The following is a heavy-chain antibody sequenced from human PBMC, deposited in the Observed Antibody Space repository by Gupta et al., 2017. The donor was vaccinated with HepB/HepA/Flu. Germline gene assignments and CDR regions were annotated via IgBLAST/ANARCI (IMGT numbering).Heavy chain of an antibody. V-gene: IGHV2-5*02. CDR3: AHRPYSSSWLRQLYYFDY. J-gene: IGHJ4*02. Sequence: QITLKESGPTLVTPTQTLTLTCTFSGFSLSTFGVGVGWIRQPPGKALEWLALIYWDDDRRYSPSLKSRLTITKDTSKNQVVLTMTNMDPVDTATYYCAHRPYSSSWLRQLYYFDYWGQGTLVTISS. D-gene: IGHD6-13*01. CDR1: GFSLSTFGVG. CDR2: IYWDDDR.